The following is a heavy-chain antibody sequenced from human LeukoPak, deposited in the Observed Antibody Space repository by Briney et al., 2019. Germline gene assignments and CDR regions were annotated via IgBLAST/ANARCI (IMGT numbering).Heavy chain of an antibody. CDR3: AKLGLNYGSGSPPIDY. V-gene: IGHV3-21*04. CDR2: ISSSSSYI. D-gene: IGHD3-10*01. J-gene: IGHJ4*02. CDR1: GFTFSSYS. Sequence: PGGSLRLSCAASGFTFSSYSMNWVRQAPGKGLEWVSSISSSSSYIYYADSVKGRFTISRDNAKNSLYLQMNSLRAEDTAVYYCAKLGLNYGSGSPPIDYWGQGTLVTVSS.